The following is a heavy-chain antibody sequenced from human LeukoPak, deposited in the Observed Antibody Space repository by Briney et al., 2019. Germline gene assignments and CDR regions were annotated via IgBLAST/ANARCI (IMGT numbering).Heavy chain of an antibody. CDR1: GFTFSSYS. Sequence: PGGSLRLSCAASGFTFSSYSMNWVRQAPGKGLEWVSSISSSSSYIYYADSVKGRFTISRDNAKNSLYLQMTSLRAEDTAVYYCARDKHSSSTFDYWGQGTLATVSS. CDR2: ISSSSSYI. D-gene: IGHD6-6*01. CDR3: ARDKHSSSTFDY. J-gene: IGHJ4*02. V-gene: IGHV3-21*01.